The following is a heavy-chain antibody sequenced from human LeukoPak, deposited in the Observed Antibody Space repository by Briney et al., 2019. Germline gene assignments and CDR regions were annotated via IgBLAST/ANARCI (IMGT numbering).Heavy chain of an antibody. CDR2: IYTSGST. CDR3: ARHAIPTRPLYWYFDL. CDR1: GGSISSGSYY. V-gene: IGHV4-61*02. J-gene: IGHJ2*01. Sequence: SETLSLTCTVSGGSISSGSYYWSWFRQPAGKGLGWIGRIYTSGSTNYNPSLKSRVTISVDTSKNQFSLKLSSVTAADTAVYYCARHAIPTRPLYWYFDLWGRGTLVTVSS.